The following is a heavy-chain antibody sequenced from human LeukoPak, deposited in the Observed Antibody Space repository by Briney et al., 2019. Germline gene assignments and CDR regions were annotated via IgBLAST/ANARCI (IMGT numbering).Heavy chain of an antibody. CDR3: ARTYYYGSGDLDY. V-gene: IGHV1-2*02. J-gene: IGHJ4*02. D-gene: IGHD3-10*01. CDR2: INPNSGGT. Sequence: ASVKVSCKASGYTFTGYYMHWVRQAPGQGLEWMGWINPNSGGTNYAQKFQGRVTMTRDTSISTAYVELSRLRSDDTAVYYCARTYYYGSGDLDYWGQGTLVTVSS. CDR1: GYTFTGYY.